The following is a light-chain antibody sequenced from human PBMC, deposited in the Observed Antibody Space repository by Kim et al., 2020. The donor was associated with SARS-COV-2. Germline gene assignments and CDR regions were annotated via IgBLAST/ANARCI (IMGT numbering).Light chain of an antibody. Sequence: RQTATLTCAGNNNTISYQGALWLQQHQGHPPKVVSDISNNRPSGISERLSGARSGNTASLTINGLQPEDEADYYCSAWDSSLGGWVFGGGTQLTVL. CDR1: NNTISYQG. CDR2: ISN. V-gene: IGLV10-54*01. J-gene: IGLJ3*02. CDR3: SAWDSSLGGWV.